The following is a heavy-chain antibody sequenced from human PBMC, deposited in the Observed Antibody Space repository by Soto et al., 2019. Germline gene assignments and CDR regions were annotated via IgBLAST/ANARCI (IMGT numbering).Heavy chain of an antibody. CDR2: VYWDDDK. CDR1: GFSLTTDDAG. V-gene: IGHV2-5*02. Sequence: QITLKESGPPLVKPTQTLTLTCTFSGFSLTTDDAGVGWIRQFPGKALDWLAVVYWDDDKRYSPSLKSRLTITKDTSKNQVFLTMSNMDPVDTATYYCAHTRYSISSFDYWGQGTLVTVSS. D-gene: IGHD6-6*01. CDR3: AHTRYSISSFDY. J-gene: IGHJ4*02.